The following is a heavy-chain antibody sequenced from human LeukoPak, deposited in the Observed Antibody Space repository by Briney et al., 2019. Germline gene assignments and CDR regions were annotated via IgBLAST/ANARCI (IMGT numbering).Heavy chain of an antibody. D-gene: IGHD3-22*01. CDR1: GDSISSGDYY. J-gene: IGHJ3*02. Sequence: TSETLSLTCTVSGDSISSGDYYWSWIRQPAGKGLEWIGRISSSGSTNYNPSLKSRVTISVDTSKNQFSLKLSSVTAADTAVYFCARGPYSYDSSGAFDIWGQGTMVTVSS. CDR3: ARGPYSYDSSGAFDI. V-gene: IGHV4-61*02. CDR2: ISSSGST.